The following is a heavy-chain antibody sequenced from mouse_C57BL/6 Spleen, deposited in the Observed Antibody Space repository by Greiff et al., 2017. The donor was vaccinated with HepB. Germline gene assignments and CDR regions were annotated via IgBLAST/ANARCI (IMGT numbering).Heavy chain of an antibody. CDR1: GYTFTSYW. D-gene: IGHD4-1*01. CDR2: IDPSDSYT. J-gene: IGHJ1*03. Sequence: QVQLQQPGAELVKPGASVKLSCKASGYTFTSYWMQWVNQRPGQGLEWIGEIDPSDSYTNYNQKFKGKATLTVDTSSSTAYMQLSSLTSEDSAVYYCARRLGRYFDVWGTGTTVTVSS. CDR3: ARRLGRYFDV. V-gene: IGHV1-50*01.